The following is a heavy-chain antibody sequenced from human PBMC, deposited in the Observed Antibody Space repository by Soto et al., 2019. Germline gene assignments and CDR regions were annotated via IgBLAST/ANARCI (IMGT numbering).Heavy chain of an antibody. CDR3: ARTGDYGDYSGAFDI. CDR2: IWYDGSNK. CDR1: GFTFSSYG. J-gene: IGHJ3*02. D-gene: IGHD4-17*01. V-gene: IGHV3-33*01. Sequence: QVQLVESGGGVLQPGRSLRLSCAASGFTFSSYGMHWVRQAPGKGLEWVAVIWYDGSNKYYADSVKGRFTISRDNSKNTLYLQMNSLRAEDTAVYYCARTGDYGDYSGAFDIWGQGTMVTVSS.